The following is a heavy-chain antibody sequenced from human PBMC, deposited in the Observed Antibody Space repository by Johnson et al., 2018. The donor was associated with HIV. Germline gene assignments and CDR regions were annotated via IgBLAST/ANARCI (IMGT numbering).Heavy chain of an antibody. CDR3: ARVGPGGGATIPPSAFDI. CDR2: INWNGGST. Sequence: VQLVESGGGVVQPGRSLRLSCAASGFTFDDYAMSWVRQVPGKGLEWVSGINWNGGSTGYADSVKGRFTISRDNAKNSLYLQMNSLRAEDTAVYYCARVGPGGGATIPPSAFDIWGQGTMVTVSS. J-gene: IGHJ3*02. CDR1: GFTFDDYA. D-gene: IGHD1-26*01. V-gene: IGHV3-20*04.